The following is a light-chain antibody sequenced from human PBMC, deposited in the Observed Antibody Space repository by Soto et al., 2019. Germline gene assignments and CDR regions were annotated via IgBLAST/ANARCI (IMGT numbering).Light chain of an antibody. CDR1: QDIANY. J-gene: IGKJ5*01. Sequence: DLQMTQSPSSLSASVGDRVTITCQASQDIANYLNWYQHKPGKAPNLLIYDGSHLETGVPSRFSGSGYGKDFTLTISSLQPEDIGTYYCQQYDNLPITFGQGTRLEIK. CDR2: DGS. CDR3: QQYDNLPIT. V-gene: IGKV1-33*01.